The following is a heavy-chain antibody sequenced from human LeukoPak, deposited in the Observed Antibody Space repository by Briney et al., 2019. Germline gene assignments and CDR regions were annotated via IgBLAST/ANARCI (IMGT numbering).Heavy chain of an antibody. CDR2: IYYSGST. J-gene: IGHJ4*02. CDR3: ARRRLKEMATIDY. CDR1: GGSISSSSYS. V-gene: IGHV4-39*01. Sequence: PSETLSLTCTVSGGSISSSSYSWGWIRQPPGKGLEWIGSIYYSGSTYYNPSLKSRVTISVDTSKNQFSLKLSSVTAADTAVYYCARRRLKEMATIDYWGQGTLVTVSS. D-gene: IGHD5-12*01.